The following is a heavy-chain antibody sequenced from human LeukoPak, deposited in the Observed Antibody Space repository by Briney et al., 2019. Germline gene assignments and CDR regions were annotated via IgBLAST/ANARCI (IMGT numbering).Heavy chain of an antibody. CDR3: AKVGISSSGWPFDY. CDR2: ISGSGGST. J-gene: IGHJ4*02. CDR1: GFTFSSYA. Sequence: PGGSLRLSXAASGFTFSSYAMSWVRQAPGKGVEWVSAISGSGGSTYYADSVKGRFTISRDNSKNTLYLQMNSLRAEDTAVYYCAKVGISSSGWPFDYWGQGTLVTVSS. D-gene: IGHD6-19*01. V-gene: IGHV3-23*01.